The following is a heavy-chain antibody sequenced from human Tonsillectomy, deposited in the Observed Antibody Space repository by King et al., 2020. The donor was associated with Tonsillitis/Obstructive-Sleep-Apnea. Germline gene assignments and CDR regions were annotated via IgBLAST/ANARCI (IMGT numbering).Heavy chain of an antibody. CDR1: GFTFSSYA. D-gene: IGHD6-19*01. Sequence: VQLVESGGGLVQPGGSLRLSCAASGFTFSSYAMSWVRQAPGKGLEWVSAISGSGGSTYYADSVKGRFTISRDNSKNTLYLQMNSLRAEDTAVYYCAKDRGLSPHIAVAGMDAFDIWGQGTMVTVSS. J-gene: IGHJ3*02. V-gene: IGHV3-23*04. CDR2: ISGSGGST. CDR3: AKDRGLSPHIAVAGMDAFDI.